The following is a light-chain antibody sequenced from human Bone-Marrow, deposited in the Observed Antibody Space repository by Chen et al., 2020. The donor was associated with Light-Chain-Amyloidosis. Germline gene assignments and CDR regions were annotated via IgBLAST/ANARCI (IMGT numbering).Light chain of an antibody. CDR2: AAS. J-gene: IGKJ4*01. V-gene: IGKV1-8*01. Sequence: AIRLIQSPSSLSASTGDIVTITCRASQGITNYLAWYQQRPGEAPHLLISAASTLHSGVPSRFNGTGSGTDFTLTITSLQSEDFATYFCQQYYTYPLTFGGGIKVDI. CDR1: QGITNY. CDR3: QQYYTYPLT.